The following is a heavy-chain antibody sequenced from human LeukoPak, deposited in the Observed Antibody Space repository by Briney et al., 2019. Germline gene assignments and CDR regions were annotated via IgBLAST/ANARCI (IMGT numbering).Heavy chain of an antibody. Sequence: ASVKVSCKASGYTFTGYYMHWVRQAPGQGLEWMGWMNPNSGNTGYAQKFQGRVTMTRNTSISTAYMELSSLRSEDTAVYYCATSRESGGWFDPWGQGTLVTVSS. V-gene: IGHV1-8*02. CDR3: ATSRESGGWFDP. J-gene: IGHJ5*02. CDR1: GYTFTGYY. CDR2: MNPNSGNT. D-gene: IGHD3-10*01.